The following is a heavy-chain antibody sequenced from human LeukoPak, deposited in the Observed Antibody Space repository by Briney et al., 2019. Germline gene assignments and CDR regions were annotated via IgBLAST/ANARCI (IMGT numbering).Heavy chain of an antibody. J-gene: IGHJ5*02. D-gene: IGHD3-3*01. CDR2: IYWDDDK. Sequence: SGPTLVNPTQTLTLTCTFSGFSLSTSGVGVGWIRQPPGKALEWLALIYWDDDKRYSPSLKSRLTITKDTSKNQVVLTMTNMDPVDTATYYCAHRLDDFWSGYHKSSWFDPWGQGTLVTVSS. V-gene: IGHV2-5*02. CDR1: GFSLSTSGVG. CDR3: AHRLDDFWSGYHKSSWFDP.